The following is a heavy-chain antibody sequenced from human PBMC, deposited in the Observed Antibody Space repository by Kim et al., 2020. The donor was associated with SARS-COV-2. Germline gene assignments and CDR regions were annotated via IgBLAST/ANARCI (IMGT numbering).Heavy chain of an antibody. D-gene: IGHD3-10*01. Sequence: ASVKVSCKASGYTFTGYYMHWVRQAPGQGLEWMGWINPNSGGTNYAQKFQGRVTMTRDTSISTAYMELSRLRSDDTAVYYCASPSYGSGSDYYYYYGMDVWGQGTTVTVSS. V-gene: IGHV1-2*02. J-gene: IGHJ6*02. CDR2: INPNSGGT. CDR1: GYTFTGYY. CDR3: ASPSYGSGSDYYYYYGMDV.